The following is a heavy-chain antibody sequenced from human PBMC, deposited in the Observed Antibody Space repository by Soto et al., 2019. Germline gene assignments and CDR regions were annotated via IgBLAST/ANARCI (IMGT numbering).Heavy chain of an antibody. D-gene: IGHD3-10*01. V-gene: IGHV3-23*01. CDR3: AAPRDEYGSGVSWFTYGMDI. J-gene: IGHJ6*02. Sequence: GGSLRLSCLASGLTFSDFAMTWVRHVPGRGLEWVASLDGAGGSTYYAESVRDRFSISRDNSQNTLFLQMKRITVDDTAIYYCAAPRDEYGSGVSWFTYGMDIWGQGTTVTVSS. CDR1: GLTFSDFA. CDR2: LDGAGGST.